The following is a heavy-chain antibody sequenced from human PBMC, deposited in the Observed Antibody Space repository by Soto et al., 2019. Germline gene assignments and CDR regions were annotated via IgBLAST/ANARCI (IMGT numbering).Heavy chain of an antibody. Sequence: GESLKISCKGSGYIFHNYWIGWVRQMPGKGLEWMGIIYPGDSDIRYNPSFQGQVTISADKSISTTYLQWSSLKASDTAMYYCARQRYFDHWGQGALVTVSS. J-gene: IGHJ4*02. D-gene: IGHD3-9*01. CDR3: ARQRYFDH. CDR2: IYPGDSDI. V-gene: IGHV5-51*01. CDR1: GYIFHNYW.